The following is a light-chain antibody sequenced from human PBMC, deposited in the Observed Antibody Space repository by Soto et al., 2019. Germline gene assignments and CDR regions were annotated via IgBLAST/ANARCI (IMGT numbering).Light chain of an antibody. J-gene: IGLJ1*01. CDR3: SSYAGSNNYV. CDR1: SGDVGGYNY. V-gene: IGLV2-8*01. Sequence: QSALTQPPSASGSPGQSVTISCTGTSGDVGGYNYVSWYQQHPGKAPKLMIFEVSERPSGVPDRFSASKSGNTASLTVSGLQAEDGADYYCSSYAGSNNYVFGTGTKLTVL. CDR2: EVS.